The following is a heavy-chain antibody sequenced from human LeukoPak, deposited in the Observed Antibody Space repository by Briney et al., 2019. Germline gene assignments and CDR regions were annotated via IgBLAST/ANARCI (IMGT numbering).Heavy chain of an antibody. Sequence: PSETLSLTCTASGGSISSSSYYWGWIRQPPGKGLEWIGSIYYSGSTYYNPSLKSRVTISVDTSKNQFSLKLSSVPAADTAVYYCARHYNRDDLLDYWGQGTLVTVSS. CDR2: IYYSGST. CDR1: GGSISSSSYY. CDR3: ARHYNRDDLLDY. V-gene: IGHV4-39*01. J-gene: IGHJ4*02. D-gene: IGHD1-20*01.